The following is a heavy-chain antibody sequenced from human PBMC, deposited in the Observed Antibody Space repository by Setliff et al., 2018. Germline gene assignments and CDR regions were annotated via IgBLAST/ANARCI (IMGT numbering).Heavy chain of an antibody. CDR1: GYTFTSYA. V-gene: IGHV1-3*01. Sequence: GASVKVSCKASGYTFTSYAMHWVRQAPGQRLEWMGWINAGNGNTKYSQKFQGRVTITRDTSASTAYMELSSLRSEDTAVYYCARVASDTAMVWSRVSYYFDYWGQGTLVTVSS. CDR2: INAGNGNT. CDR3: ARVASDTAMVWSRVSYYFDY. D-gene: IGHD5-18*01. J-gene: IGHJ4*02.